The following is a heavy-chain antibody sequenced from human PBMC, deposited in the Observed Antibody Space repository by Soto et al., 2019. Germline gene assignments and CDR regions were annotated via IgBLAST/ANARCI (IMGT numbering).Heavy chain of an antibody. V-gene: IGHV3-30*18. Sequence: GGSLRLSCAASGFTFSSYGMHWVRQAPGKGLEWVAVISYDGSNKYYADSVKGRFTISRDNSKNTLYLQMNSLRAEDTAVYYCANPPFYGDYSYYYGMGVWGQGTTVTVSS. CDR2: ISYDGSNK. D-gene: IGHD4-17*01. CDR1: GFTFSSYG. J-gene: IGHJ6*02. CDR3: ANPPFYGDYSYYYGMGV.